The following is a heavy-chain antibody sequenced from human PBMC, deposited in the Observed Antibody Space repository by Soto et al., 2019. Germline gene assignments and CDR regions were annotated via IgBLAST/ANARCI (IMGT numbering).Heavy chain of an antibody. CDR1: GFTFDDYG. CDR2: INWNGGSI. V-gene: IGHV3-20*04. Sequence: EVQLVESGGGVVRPGGSLRLSCVASGFTFDDYGMNWVRQAPGKGLEWVSGINWNGGSISYADSVKGRFTISSDNAKNSLYLQMNSLRVEDTALYYCARENLSGWYFYWGQGTLVTVSS. D-gene: IGHD6-19*01. J-gene: IGHJ4*02. CDR3: ARENLSGWYFY.